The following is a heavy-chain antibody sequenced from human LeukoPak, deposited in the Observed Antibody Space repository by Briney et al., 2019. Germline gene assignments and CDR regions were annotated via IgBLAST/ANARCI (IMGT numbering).Heavy chain of an antibody. V-gene: IGHV1-24*01. J-gene: IGHJ6*02. Sequence: ASVKVSCKVSGYTLTELSMHWVRQAPGKGLEWMGGFDPEDGETIYAQKFQGGVTITEDTSTDTAYMELSSLRSEDTAVYYCATPRLTGYPYYYYGMDVWGQGTTVTVSS. CDR1: GYTLTELS. D-gene: IGHD3-9*01. CDR3: ATPRLTGYPYYYYGMDV. CDR2: FDPEDGET.